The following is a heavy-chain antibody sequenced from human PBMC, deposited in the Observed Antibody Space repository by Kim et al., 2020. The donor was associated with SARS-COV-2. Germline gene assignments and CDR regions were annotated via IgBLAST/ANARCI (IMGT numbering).Heavy chain of an antibody. J-gene: IGHJ4*02. CDR2: IIPIFGTA. CDR1: GGTFSSYA. V-gene: IGHV1-69*13. CDR3: ARDLIESLSGSYYGYAY. Sequence: SVKVSCKASGGTFSSYAISWVRQAPGQGLEWMGGIIPIFGTANYAQKFQGRVTITADESTSTAYMALSSLRSEDTAVYYCARDLIESLSGSYYGYAYWGQGTLVTVSS. D-gene: IGHD1-26*01.